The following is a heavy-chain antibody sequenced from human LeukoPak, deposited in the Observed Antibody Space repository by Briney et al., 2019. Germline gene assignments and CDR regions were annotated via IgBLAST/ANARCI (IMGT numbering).Heavy chain of an antibody. CDR1: GFTFSSFS. Sequence: GGSLRLSCAASGFTFSSFSMNWVRQAPGKGLEWVSAISGSGGSTYYADSVKGRFTISRDNSKNTLYLQMNSLRAEDTAVYYCAKDPKGYDSSGYYVSKVYFDYWGQGTLVTASS. CDR3: AKDPKGYDSSGYYVSKVYFDY. J-gene: IGHJ4*02. V-gene: IGHV3-23*01. D-gene: IGHD3-22*01. CDR2: ISGSGGST.